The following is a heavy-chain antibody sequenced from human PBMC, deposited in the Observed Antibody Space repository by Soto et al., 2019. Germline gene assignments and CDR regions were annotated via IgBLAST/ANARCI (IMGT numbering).Heavy chain of an antibody. V-gene: IGHV3-30*19. J-gene: IGHJ6*02. Sequence: QVQLVESGGGVVQPGTSLRLSCVGSGFTFRSFVIHWVRQAPGKGLEWVALTSYDGSNKYYDDSVKCRFTISRDNSRNTVDLQLDILRLEDTALYYCARWGTTGGLDVWGHGTLVSVSS. CDR1: GFTFRSFV. D-gene: IGHD3-16*01. CDR3: ARWGTTGGLDV. CDR2: TSYDGSNK.